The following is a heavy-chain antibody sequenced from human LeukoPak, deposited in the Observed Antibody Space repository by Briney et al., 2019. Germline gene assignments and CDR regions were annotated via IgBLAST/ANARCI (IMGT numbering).Heavy chain of an antibody. J-gene: IGHJ4*02. CDR3: AKASGYSSSSAFGY. CDR2: IYYSGST. Sequence: PSETLSLTCTVSGGSISSGDYYWSWLRQPPGKGLEWIGYIYYSGSTYYNPSLKSRVTISVDTSKNQFSLKLSSVTAADTAVYYCAKASGYSSSSAFGYWGQGTLVTVSS. D-gene: IGHD6-6*01. V-gene: IGHV4-30-4*08. CDR1: GGSISSGDYY.